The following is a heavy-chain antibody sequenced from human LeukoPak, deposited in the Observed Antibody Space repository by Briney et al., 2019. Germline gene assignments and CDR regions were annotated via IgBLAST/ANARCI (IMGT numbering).Heavy chain of an antibody. D-gene: IGHD3-10*01. V-gene: IGHV4-39*07. J-gene: IGHJ4*02. Sequence: SETLSVTCTVSGGSISSRSYYWGWIRQAPGTGLEWIGSIYNSGSTDYNPSLKSRVTISVATSKNQLSLKLNSVTAADTAVYYCAREVGPSYFDYWGQGTLVTVSS. CDR3: AREVGPSYFDY. CDR1: GGSISSRSYY. CDR2: IYNSGST.